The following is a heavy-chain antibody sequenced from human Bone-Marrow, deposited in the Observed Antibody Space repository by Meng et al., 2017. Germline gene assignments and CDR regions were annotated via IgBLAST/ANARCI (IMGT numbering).Heavy chain of an antibody. V-gene: IGHV4-34*01. J-gene: IGHJ4*02. Sequence: QVQLRQRVAGLLKPSETLSLTCAVSCGSFSGFYWNWFRQPPGKGLEWIAEINHSGSTNIKPYLKSRVTILADTSKNQFSLKVRSVTAADTDVYYWEREAYRTSLSSATGFDYWGQGTLVTVSS. D-gene: IGHD1-26*01. CDR3: EREAYRTSLSSATGFDY. CDR1: CGSFSGFY. CDR2: INHSGST.